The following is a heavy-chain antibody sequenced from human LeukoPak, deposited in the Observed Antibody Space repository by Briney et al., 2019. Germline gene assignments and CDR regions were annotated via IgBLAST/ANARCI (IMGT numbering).Heavy chain of an antibody. Sequence: SETLSLTCTVSGDSISSDYWSWIRQPPGKGLEWIGYIYYSGSTNYNPSLMSRVTISIDTSKNQFSLTLSSMTAADTAVYYCVSQGYWGQGTLVTVSS. CDR3: VSQGY. CDR2: IYYSGST. J-gene: IGHJ4*02. CDR1: GDSISSDY. V-gene: IGHV4-59*01.